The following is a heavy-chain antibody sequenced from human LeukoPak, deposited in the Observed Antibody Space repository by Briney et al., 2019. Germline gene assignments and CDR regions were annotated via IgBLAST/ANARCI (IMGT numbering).Heavy chain of an antibody. D-gene: IGHD2-8*01. V-gene: IGHV3-30*03. CDR3: ATLTPEDY. CDR1: GFTFSSYG. Sequence: GGSLRLSCAASGFTFSSYGMPWVRQAPGKGLEWVAVISYDGSNKYYADSVKGRFTISRDNSKNTLYLQMNSLRAEDTAVYYCATLTPEDYWGQGTLVTVSS. CDR2: ISYDGSNK. J-gene: IGHJ4*02.